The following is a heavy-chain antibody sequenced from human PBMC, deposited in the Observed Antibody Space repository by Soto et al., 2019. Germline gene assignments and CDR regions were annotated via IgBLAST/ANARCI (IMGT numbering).Heavy chain of an antibody. CDR3: ARAPFLTGYLDY. J-gene: IGHJ4*02. Sequence: HPGGSLRLSCAASGFTFSSYEMNWVRQAPGKGLEWVSYISSSGGSIYYADSVKGRSTISRDNAKNSLYLQMNSLRAEDTAVYYCARAPFLTGYLDYWGQGTLVTVSS. D-gene: IGHD3-9*01. V-gene: IGHV3-48*03. CDR1: GFTFSSYE. CDR2: ISSSGGSI.